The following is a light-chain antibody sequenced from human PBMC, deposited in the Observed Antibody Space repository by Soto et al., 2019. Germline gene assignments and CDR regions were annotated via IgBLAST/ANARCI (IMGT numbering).Light chain of an antibody. J-gene: IGLJ1*01. V-gene: IGLV1-47*01. CDR3: AARYESVSGYV. Sequence: QSVLTQPPSASGTPGQRVTISCSGSDSNIGNNSVFWYQQLPAAAPKLLIFRNNQRPSGVPDRFSGSGSGTSASLAISGLRSDDEADYYCAARYESVSGYVFGAGTKVTVL. CDR2: RNN. CDR1: DSNIGNNS.